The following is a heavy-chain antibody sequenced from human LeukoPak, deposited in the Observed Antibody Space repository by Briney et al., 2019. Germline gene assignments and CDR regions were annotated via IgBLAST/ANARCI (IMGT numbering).Heavy chain of an antibody. CDR1: GFTVSNYD. CDR2: ISTAGDP. V-gene: IGHV3-13*04. J-gene: IGHJ3*02. Sequence: GGSLRPSCAASGFTVSNYDLHWVRQGTGKGLEWVSGISTAGDPYYPGSVKGRFTISRENAKKSLYLQMNSLRDGDTAVYYCARGIRAGVWAFDIWGQGTMVTVAS. CDR3: ARGIRAGVWAFDI. D-gene: IGHD3-10*01.